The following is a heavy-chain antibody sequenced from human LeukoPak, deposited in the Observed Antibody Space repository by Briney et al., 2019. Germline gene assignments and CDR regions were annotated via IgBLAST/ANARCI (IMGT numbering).Heavy chain of an antibody. CDR2: INPNFGGT. V-gene: IGHV1-2*02. D-gene: IGHD4/OR15-4a*01. J-gene: IGHJ4*02. Sequence: ASVKVSCKASGHTFIGYNMHWVRQAPGQGLEWMGWINPNFGGTDYAQRFQGRVTMTRDTSISTVYMELSRLRSDDTAVYYCFFPHGAVRGWGQGTLLTVSS. CDR1: GHTFIGYN. CDR3: FFPHGAVRG.